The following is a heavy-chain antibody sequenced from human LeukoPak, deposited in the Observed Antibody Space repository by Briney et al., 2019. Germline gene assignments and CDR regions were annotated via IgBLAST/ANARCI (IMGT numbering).Heavy chain of an antibody. CDR2: LYPGDSDT. Sequence: GESLKISCKVFGYSFPNYWIGWVRQMPGKGLEWLGILYPGDSDTRYSPSFRGQVTISADKSISTAYLQWSSLKASDTAMYYCASRLRERFDSWGQGTLVTVSS. J-gene: IGHJ4*02. CDR1: GYSFPNYW. D-gene: IGHD5-12*01. V-gene: IGHV5-51*01. CDR3: ASRLRERFDS.